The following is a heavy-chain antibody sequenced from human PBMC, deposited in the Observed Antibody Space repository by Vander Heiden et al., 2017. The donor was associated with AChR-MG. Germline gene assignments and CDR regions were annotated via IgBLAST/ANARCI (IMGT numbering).Heavy chain of an antibody. J-gene: IGHJ6*02. Sequence: QVQLQQWGAGLLKPSETLSLTCAVYGGSFSGYYWSWIRQPPGKGLEWIGEINHSGSTNYNPSLKSRVTISVDTSKNQFSLKLSSVTAADTAVYYCARRGKGVGAIKFSHYYSMDVWGQGTTVTVSS. CDR1: GGSFSGYY. V-gene: IGHV4-34*01. D-gene: IGHD1-26*01. CDR3: ARRGKGVGAIKFSHYYSMDV. CDR2: INHSGST.